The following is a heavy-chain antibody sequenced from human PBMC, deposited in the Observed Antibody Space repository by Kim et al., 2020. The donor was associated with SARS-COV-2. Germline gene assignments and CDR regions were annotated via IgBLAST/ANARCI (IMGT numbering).Heavy chain of an antibody. D-gene: IGHD4-17*01. CDR3: ARDKVVTTVTTSFDY. J-gene: IGHJ4*02. CDR1: GYTFTSYY. V-gene: IGHV1-46*01. CDR2: INPSGGST. Sequence: ASVKVSCKASGYTFTSYYMHWVRQAPGQGLEWMGIINPSGGSTSYAQKFQGRVTMTRDTSTSTVYMELSSLRSEDTAVYYCARDKVVTTVTTSFDYWGQGTLVTVSS.